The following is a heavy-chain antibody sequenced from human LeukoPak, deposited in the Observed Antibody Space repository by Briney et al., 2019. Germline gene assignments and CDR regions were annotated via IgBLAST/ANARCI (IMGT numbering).Heavy chain of an antibody. CDR3: ARGLGSITILDY. V-gene: IGHV4-30-2*01. CDR1: GASISSGGYS. CDR2: IYHSGST. Sequence: SETLSLTCTVSGASISSGGYSWSWIRQPPGKGLEWIGYIYHSGSTYYNPPLKSRVTISVDRSKNQFSLKLSSVTAADTAVYYCARGLGSITILDYWGQGTLVTVSS. D-gene: IGHD3-9*01. J-gene: IGHJ4*02.